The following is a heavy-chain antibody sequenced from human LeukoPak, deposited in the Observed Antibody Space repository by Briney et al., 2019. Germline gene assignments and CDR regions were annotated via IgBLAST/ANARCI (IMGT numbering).Heavy chain of an antibody. J-gene: IGHJ4*02. D-gene: IGHD3-10*01. V-gene: IGHV3-23*01. Sequence: GGSLRLSCAASGFTFSSYAKSWVRQAPGKGLEWVSAISGSGGSTYYADSVKGRFTISRDNSKNTLYLQMNSLRAEDTAVYYCAKQGVLLWFGELLYPYDYWGQGTLVTVSS. CDR3: AKQGVLLWFGELLYPYDY. CDR1: GFTFSSYA. CDR2: ISGSGGST.